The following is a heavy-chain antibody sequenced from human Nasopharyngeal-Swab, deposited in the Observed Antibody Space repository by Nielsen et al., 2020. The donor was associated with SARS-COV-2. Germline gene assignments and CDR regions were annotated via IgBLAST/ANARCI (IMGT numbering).Heavy chain of an antibody. J-gene: IGHJ4*02. CDR2: ISYDGSNK. CDR3: AKVVGYYGSGSYYNQLDY. CDR1: GFTFSSYG. D-gene: IGHD3-10*01. V-gene: IGHV3-30*18. Sequence: GESLKISCAASGFTFSSYGMHWVRQAPGKGLEWVAVISYDGSNKYYADSVKGRFTISRDNSKNTLYLQMNSLRAEDTAVYYCAKVVGYYGSGSYYNQLDYWGQGTLVTVSS.